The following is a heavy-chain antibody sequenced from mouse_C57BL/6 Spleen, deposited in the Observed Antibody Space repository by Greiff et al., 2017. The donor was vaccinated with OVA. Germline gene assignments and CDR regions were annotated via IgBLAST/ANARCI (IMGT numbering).Heavy chain of an antibody. V-gene: IGHV14-4*01. D-gene: IGHD1-1*01. J-gene: IGHJ3*01. CDR3: TSYTGFAY. CDR1: GFNIKDDY. Sequence: EVKLVESGAELVRPGASVKLSCTASGFNIKDDYMHWVKQRPEQGLEWIGWIDPENGDTEYASKFQGKATITADTSSNTAYLQLSSLTSEDTAVYYCTSYTGFAYWGQGTLVTVSA. CDR2: IDPENGDT.